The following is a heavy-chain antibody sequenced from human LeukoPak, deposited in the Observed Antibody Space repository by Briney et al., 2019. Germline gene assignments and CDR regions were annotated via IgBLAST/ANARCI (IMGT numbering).Heavy chain of an antibody. CDR2: IYYSGST. CDR1: GGSISSSSYY. J-gene: IGHJ4*02. Sequence: PSETLSLTCTVSGGSISSSSYYWGWIRQPPGKGLECIGSIYYSGSTYYNPSLKSRVTISVDTSKNQFSLKLSSVTAADTAVYYCARDVGYCSGGSCYPDYWGQGTLVTVSS. D-gene: IGHD2-15*01. V-gene: IGHV4-39*07. CDR3: ARDVGYCSGGSCYPDY.